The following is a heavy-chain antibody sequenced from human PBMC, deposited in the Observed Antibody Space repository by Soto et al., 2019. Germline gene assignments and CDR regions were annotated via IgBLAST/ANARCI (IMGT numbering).Heavy chain of an antibody. J-gene: IGHJ4*02. D-gene: IGHD6-19*01. CDR2: ISGSGGST. Sequence: EVQLLESGGGLVQPGGSLRLSCAASGFTFSSYAMSWVRQAPGKGLEWVSAISGSGGSTYYADSVRGRFTISRDNSKNTLYLKMNSLRAEDTAVYDRANDSNHLRIAVAGTFNYWGQGTLVTVSS. V-gene: IGHV3-23*01. CDR3: ANDSNHLRIAVAGTFNY. CDR1: GFTFSSYA.